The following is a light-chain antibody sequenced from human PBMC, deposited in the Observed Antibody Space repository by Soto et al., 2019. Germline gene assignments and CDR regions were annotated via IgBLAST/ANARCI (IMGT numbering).Light chain of an antibody. CDR2: GAF. CDR1: PSVPNY. CDR3: QQRNTWPPVT. Sequence: EIVLTQSPGTLSLSLGERATLSCRASPSVPNYVAWYQQKPGQAPRLLIYGAFNRATGIPARFSGSGSGADFTLTISSLEPEDFAIYYCQQRNTWPPVTFGQGTRLEIK. J-gene: IGKJ5*01. V-gene: IGKV3-11*01.